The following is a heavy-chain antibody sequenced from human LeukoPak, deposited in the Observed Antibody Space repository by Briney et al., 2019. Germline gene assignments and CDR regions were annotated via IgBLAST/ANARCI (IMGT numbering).Heavy chain of an antibody. CDR1: GGSISSGGHY. V-gene: IGHV4-61*02. Sequence: SETLSLTCTVSGGSISSGGHYWSWIRQPAGKGLEYLGRISSTGSTNYNPSLRSRVTISADTSKNHFSLKLTSVTAADTAVYYCARQKFWGAPWYFDLWGRGTLVTVSS. D-gene: IGHD7-27*01. CDR3: ARQKFWGAPWYFDL. J-gene: IGHJ2*01. CDR2: ISSTGST.